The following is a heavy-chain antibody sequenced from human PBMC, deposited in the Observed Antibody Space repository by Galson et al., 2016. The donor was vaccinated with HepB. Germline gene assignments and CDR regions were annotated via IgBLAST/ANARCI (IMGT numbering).Heavy chain of an antibody. D-gene: IGHD2-15*01. CDR3: AGVVVAATNLFDP. V-gene: IGHV4-4*02. J-gene: IGHJ5*02. CDR2: INHSGFT. CDR1: GASINSSNW. Sequence: SETLSLTCAVSGASINSSNWWTWVRQAPGTGLEWIGEINHSGFTKYSPSLKSRVTISVDTSKNQFSLELTSMTAADTAVYYCAGVVVAATNLFDPWGQGILVAVSS.